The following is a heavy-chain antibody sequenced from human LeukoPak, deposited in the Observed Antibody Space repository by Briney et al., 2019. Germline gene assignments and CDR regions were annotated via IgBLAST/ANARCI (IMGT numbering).Heavy chain of an antibody. Sequence: SETLSLTCTVSGGSISGYYWSWIRQPPGKGLEWIGYIYYSGSTNYNPSLKSRVTISVDTSKNQFSLKLSSVTAADTAVYYCARHSSSSDVGVYFDYWGQGTLVTVSS. D-gene: IGHD6-6*01. CDR3: ARHSSSSDVGVYFDY. CDR2: IYYSGST. CDR1: GGSISGYY. J-gene: IGHJ4*02. V-gene: IGHV4-59*01.